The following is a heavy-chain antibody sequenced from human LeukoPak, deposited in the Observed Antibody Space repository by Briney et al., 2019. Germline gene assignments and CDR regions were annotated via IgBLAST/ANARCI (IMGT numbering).Heavy chain of an antibody. D-gene: IGHD6-19*01. CDR1: GFTFSSYV. CDR2: ISGSGGST. J-gene: IGHJ4*02. V-gene: IGHV3-23*01. CDR3: ARESGQWLDYYFDY. Sequence: PGGSLRLSCAASGFTFSSYVMSWVRQAPGKGLEWVSSISGSGGSTYYADSVKGRFTISRDNSKNTLYLQMNSLRAEDTAVYYCARESGQWLDYYFDYWGQGTLVTVSS.